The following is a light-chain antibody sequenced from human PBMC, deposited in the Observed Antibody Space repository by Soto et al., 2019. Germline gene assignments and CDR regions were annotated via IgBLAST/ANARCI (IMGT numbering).Light chain of an antibody. CDR2: TAS. CDR1: QSIATY. V-gene: IGKV1-39*01. Sequence: DIQMTQSPSSLSASVGDRVTITCRASQSIATYLNWYQQKPGKAPVLLIYTASNLKSGVPSRFSGSGSGTDFTLNISGLQPEDFATYYCQQSYSTPLTFGGGTKVDIK. J-gene: IGKJ4*01. CDR3: QQSYSTPLT.